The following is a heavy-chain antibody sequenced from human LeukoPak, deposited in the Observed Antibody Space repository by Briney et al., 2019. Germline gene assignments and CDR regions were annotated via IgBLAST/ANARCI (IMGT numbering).Heavy chain of an antibody. Sequence: GGSLRLSCAASGFTFSDYWMNWVRQAPGKGLEWVANIDQDGGRKYYLDSVKGRFTISRDNAKSSLYLQIDSLRAEDTAVYYCARGDWAPFDYWGQGSLLTVSS. CDR3: ARGDWAPFDY. V-gene: IGHV3-7*01. CDR2: IDQDGGRK. D-gene: IGHD2-21*02. CDR1: GFTFSDYW. J-gene: IGHJ4*02.